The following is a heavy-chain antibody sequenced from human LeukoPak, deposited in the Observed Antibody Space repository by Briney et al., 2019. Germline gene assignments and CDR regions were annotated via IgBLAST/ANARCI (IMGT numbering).Heavy chain of an antibody. V-gene: IGHV1-18*01. CDR1: GYTFTSYG. CDR2: ISAYNGNT. J-gene: IGHJ5*02. Sequence: ASVKVSCKASGYTFTSYGISWVRQAPGQGLEWMGWISAYNGNTNYAQKLQGRVTMTTDTSTSTAYMELRSLRSDDTAVYYCAGDRSGWRYNWFDPWGQGTLVTVSS. D-gene: IGHD6-19*01. CDR3: AGDRSGWRYNWFDP.